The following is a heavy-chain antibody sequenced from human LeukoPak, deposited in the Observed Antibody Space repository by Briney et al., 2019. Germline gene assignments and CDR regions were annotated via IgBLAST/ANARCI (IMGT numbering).Heavy chain of an antibody. CDR1: GFTFSTCA. J-gene: IGHJ4*02. V-gene: IGHV3-23*01. CDR3: ARLGVSSGYYEYYFDY. CDR2: ISGTTSGT. Sequence: GGSLRLSCAASGFTFSTCAMSWVRQAPGKGLEWVSGISGTTSGTYYADSVKGRFTISRDNSKNTLYLQMNSLRAEDTAVYYCARLGVSSGYYEYYFDYWGQGTLVTVSS. D-gene: IGHD3-22*01.